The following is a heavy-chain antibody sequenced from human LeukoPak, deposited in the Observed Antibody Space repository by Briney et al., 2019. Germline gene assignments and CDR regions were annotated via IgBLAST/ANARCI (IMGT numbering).Heavy chain of an antibody. CDR1: GFTFSSYW. Sequence: GGSLRLSCAASGFTFSSYWMHWVRQAPGKGLVWVSRINSDGSSTSYADSVKGRSTISRDNAKNTLYLQMNSLRAEDTAVYYCARVFGKLGPLAYYYYGMDVWGQGTTVTVSS. D-gene: IGHD7-27*01. V-gene: IGHV3-74*01. J-gene: IGHJ6*02. CDR2: INSDGSST. CDR3: ARVFGKLGPLAYYYYGMDV.